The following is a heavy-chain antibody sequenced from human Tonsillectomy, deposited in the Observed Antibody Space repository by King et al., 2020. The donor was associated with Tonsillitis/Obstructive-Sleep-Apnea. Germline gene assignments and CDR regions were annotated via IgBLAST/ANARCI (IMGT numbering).Heavy chain of an antibody. D-gene: IGHD5-12*01. CDR2: ISWDGGST. Sequence: VQLVESGGVVVQPGGSLRLSCAASGFTFDDYTMHWVRQVPGKGLEWVSLISWDGGSTYYADSVKGRFTISRDNSKNSLYLQMKSLRTEDTALYYCAKDMGAYSGYDSAPDYWGQGTLVTVSS. CDR1: GFTFDDYT. CDR3: AKDMGAYSGYDSAPDY. J-gene: IGHJ4*02. V-gene: IGHV3-43*01.